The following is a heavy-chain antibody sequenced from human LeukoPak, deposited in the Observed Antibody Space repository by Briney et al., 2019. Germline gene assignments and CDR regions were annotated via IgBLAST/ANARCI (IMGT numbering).Heavy chain of an antibody. V-gene: IGHV4-4*07. D-gene: IGHD6-13*01. CDR2: IYTSGST. CDR3: ARDGTGYSSSWYPAHDAFDI. Sequence: SETLSLTCTVSGGSISSYYWSWIRQPAGKGLEWIGRIYTSGSTNYNPSLKSRVTMSVDTSKNQFSLKLSSVTAADTAVYYCARDGTGYSSSWYPAHDAFDIWGQGTMVTVSS. CDR1: GGSISSYY. J-gene: IGHJ3*02.